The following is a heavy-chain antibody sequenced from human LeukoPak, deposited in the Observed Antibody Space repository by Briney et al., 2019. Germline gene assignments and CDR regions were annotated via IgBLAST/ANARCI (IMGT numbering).Heavy chain of an antibody. CDR3: ARHLSYSSSWYKNWFDP. D-gene: IGHD6-13*01. CDR2: IYYSGST. J-gene: IGHJ5*02. Sequence: NASETLSLTCTVSGGSISSYYWSWIRQPPGKGLEWIGYIYYSGSTNYNPSLKGRVTISVDTSKNQFSLKLSSVTAADTAVYYCARHLSYSSSWYKNWFDPWGQGTLVTVSS. CDR1: GGSISSYY. V-gene: IGHV4-59*08.